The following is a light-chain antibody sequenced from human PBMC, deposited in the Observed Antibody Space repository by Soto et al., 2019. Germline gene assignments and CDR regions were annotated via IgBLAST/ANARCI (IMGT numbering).Light chain of an antibody. V-gene: IGLV2-11*01. J-gene: IGLJ1*01. CDR2: DVN. Sequence: SALNQPRSGFGGPGQSVAISCTGNNIDVGGYNFVSWNKQHPGKAPNLMIYDVNKRPSGVPDRFSGSKSGNTASLTISGLQSEDEADYYCCTFAGDPYVSGTGTKVTVL. CDR1: NIDVGGYNF. CDR3: CTFAGDPYV.